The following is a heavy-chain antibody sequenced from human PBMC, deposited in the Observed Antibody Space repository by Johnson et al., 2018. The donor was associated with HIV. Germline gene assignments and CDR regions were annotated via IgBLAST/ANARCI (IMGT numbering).Heavy chain of an antibody. CDR2: ISHDGTTT. CDR3: AKDLPVYGHGHGAFDI. J-gene: IGHJ3*02. D-gene: IGHD3-10*01. Sequence: QVQLVESGGGVVQPGRSLRVSCEVSGLTLTTIIVHWARQAPGTGLEWVSLISHDGTTTAYADSVKGRYTISRDISTNTVYLQMNSLSPEDTAVYYCAKDLPVYGHGHGAFDIWGQGTMVTVSS. CDR1: GLTLTTII. V-gene: IGHV3-30*04.